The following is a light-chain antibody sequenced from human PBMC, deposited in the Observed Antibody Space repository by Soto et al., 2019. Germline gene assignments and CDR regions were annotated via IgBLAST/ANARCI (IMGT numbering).Light chain of an antibody. Sequence: DIQMTQSPSSLSASVGDRVTITCQTSQDISNYLNWYQQKPGKAPKFLIYDASNLETGVPSRISGSGSGTDFTFTISSLQPEDVETYFCRQYNSLPLTFGGGTKLEIK. CDR1: QDISNY. CDR3: RQYNSLPLT. J-gene: IGKJ4*01. V-gene: IGKV1-33*01. CDR2: DAS.